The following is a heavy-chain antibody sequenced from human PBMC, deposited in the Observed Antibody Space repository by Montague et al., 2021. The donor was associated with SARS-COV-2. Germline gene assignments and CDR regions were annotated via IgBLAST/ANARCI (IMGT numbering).Heavy chain of an antibody. CDR1: GGSISSGNW. D-gene: IGHD6-13*01. V-gene: IGHV4-4*02. Sequence: SETLSLTCAVSGGSISSGNWWSWVRQPPGKGLEWIGEIYHSGSTNYNPSLKSRVTISLDKSKNQFSLNLSSATAADTAVYYCAQFFSSWTDWGQGTLVTVSS. J-gene: IGHJ4*02. CDR2: IYHSGST. CDR3: AQFFSSWTD.